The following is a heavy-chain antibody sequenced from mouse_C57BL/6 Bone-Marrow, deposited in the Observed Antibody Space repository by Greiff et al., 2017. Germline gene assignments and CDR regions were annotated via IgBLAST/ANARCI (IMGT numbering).Heavy chain of an antibody. V-gene: IGHV5-17*01. CDR2: ISSGSSTI. J-gene: IGHJ4*01. Sequence: EVKLVESGGGLVKPGGSLKLSCAASGFTFSDYGMHWVRQAPEKGLEWVAYISSGSSTIYYADTVKGRFTITRDNAKNTLFLQMTSLRSEDTAMYYCARMPTYYDGSSLMDYWGQGTSVTVSS. CDR1: GFTFSDYG. CDR3: ARMPTYYDGSSLMDY. D-gene: IGHD1-1*01.